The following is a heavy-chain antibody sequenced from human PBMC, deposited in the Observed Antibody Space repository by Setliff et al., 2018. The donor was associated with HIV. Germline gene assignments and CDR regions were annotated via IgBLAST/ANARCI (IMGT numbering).Heavy chain of an antibody. CDR2: INPNTGDT. Sequence: ASVKVSCKASGYTFTGYFIHWVRQAPGQGLEWMGRINPNTGDTNYAQKFQGRVTMTRETAISTAYMELSSLRSDDTAVYYCARENDILSGFNIHGFDYWGQGTLVTVSS. J-gene: IGHJ4*02. V-gene: IGHV1-2*06. CDR3: ARENDILSGFNIHGFDY. CDR1: GYTFTGYF. D-gene: IGHD3-9*01.